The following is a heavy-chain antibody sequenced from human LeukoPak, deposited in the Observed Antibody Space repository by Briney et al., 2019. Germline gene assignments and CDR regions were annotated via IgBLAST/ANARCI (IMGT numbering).Heavy chain of an antibody. Sequence: SETLSLTCTVSGGSISSYYWSWIRQPAGKGLEWIGRIYTSGSTNYNPSLKSRVTISVDTSKNQFSLKLSSVTAADTAVYYCAREVTAAAGDWFDPWGQGTLVTVSS. J-gene: IGHJ5*02. V-gene: IGHV4-4*07. CDR3: AREVTAAAGDWFDP. D-gene: IGHD6-13*01. CDR1: GGSISSYY. CDR2: IYTSGST.